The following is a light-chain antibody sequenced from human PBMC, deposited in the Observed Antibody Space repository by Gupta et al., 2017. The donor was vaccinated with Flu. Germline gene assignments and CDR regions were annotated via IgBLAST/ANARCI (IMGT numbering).Light chain of an antibody. CDR1: QSVSSSY. CDR2: GSS. J-gene: IGKJ5*01. V-gene: IGKV3-20*01. Sequence: EIVLTQSPGTLSLSPGERATLSCRASQSVSSSYLAWYEQKPGQAPRLLIYGSSSRATGIPDRFSGSGSGTDFTLTISRLEPEDFAVYYCQLYGSSSPPTFGQGTRLEIK. CDR3: QLYGSSSPPT.